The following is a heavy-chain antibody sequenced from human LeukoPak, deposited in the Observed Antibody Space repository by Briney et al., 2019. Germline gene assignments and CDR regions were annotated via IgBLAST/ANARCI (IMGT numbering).Heavy chain of an antibody. D-gene: IGHD6-13*01. V-gene: IGHV3-48*04. J-gene: IGHJ4*02. CDR1: RFTFNTYN. CDR2: ISSSSSTI. Sequence: GGSLRLSCAAPRFTFNTYNMNWVRQAPGKGLEWVSYISSSSSTIYYADSVKDRFTISRDNAKNSLFLQMNSLRAEDTAVYYCARDRTFSSSWPQTFDYWGRGTPVTVSS. CDR3: ARDRTFSSSWPQTFDY.